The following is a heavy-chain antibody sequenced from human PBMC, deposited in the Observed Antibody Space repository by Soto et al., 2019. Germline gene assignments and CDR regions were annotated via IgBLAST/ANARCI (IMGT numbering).Heavy chain of an antibody. J-gene: IGHJ5*02. Sequence: ASVKVSCKASGGTFSSYTISWVRQAPGQGLEWMGRIIPILGIANYAQKFQGRVTITADKSTSTAYMELSSLRSEDTAVYYCASYGDYLGPIASWGQGTLVNVFS. CDR3: ASYGDYLGPIAS. CDR2: IIPILGIA. CDR1: GGTFSSYT. D-gene: IGHD4-17*01. V-gene: IGHV1-69*02.